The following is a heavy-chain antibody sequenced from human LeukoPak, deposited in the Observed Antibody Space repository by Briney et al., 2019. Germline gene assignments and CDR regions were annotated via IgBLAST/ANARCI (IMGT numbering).Heavy chain of an antibody. D-gene: IGHD7-27*01. CDR3: TGDGWHGLFTY. CDR1: GFTFSSYE. J-gene: IGHJ4*02. Sequence: GGSLRLSCAASGFTFSSYEMNWVRQAPGKGLEWVSYISSSSSTIYYADSVKGRFTISRDNSKNTVSLQMNSLRAEDTAVYYCTGDGWHGLFTYWGQGTLVTVSS. V-gene: IGHV3-48*01. CDR2: ISSSSSTI.